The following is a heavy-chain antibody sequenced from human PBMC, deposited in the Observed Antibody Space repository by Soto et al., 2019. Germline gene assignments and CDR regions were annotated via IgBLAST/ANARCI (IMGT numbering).Heavy chain of an antibody. J-gene: IGHJ5*02. CDR1: VVSISAGHYY. V-gene: IGHV4-31*03. CDR2: IYYSGGT. Sequence: PSETLSLTCTVSVVSISAGHYYYTWIRQHPGKGLEWIGYIYYSGGTNYNPSLRSRLTMSLDTSKNQFSLRLNSVTAADTAMYYCATAHSNWFDPWGQGTLVTVSS. CDR3: ATAHSNWFDP.